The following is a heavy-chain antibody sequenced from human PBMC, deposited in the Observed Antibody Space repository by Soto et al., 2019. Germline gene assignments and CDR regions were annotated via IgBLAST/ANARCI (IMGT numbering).Heavy chain of an antibody. CDR2: IYYNGNT. J-gene: IGHJ4*02. D-gene: IGHD7-27*01. CDR1: DGSISNHY. Sequence: QVQLQESGPGLVKPSETLSLTCTVSDGSISNHYWSWIRQPPVKGLEWIGYIYYNGNTNYNPPLTSRVTLSVDTSKNQNSLKLSSVTAADTAVYYYTRANWYSEYWGQGTLVTVSS. CDR3: TRANWYSEY. V-gene: IGHV4-59*11.